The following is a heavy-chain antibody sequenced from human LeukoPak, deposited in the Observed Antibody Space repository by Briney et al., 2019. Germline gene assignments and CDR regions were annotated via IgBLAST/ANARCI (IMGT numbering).Heavy chain of an antibody. CDR2: ISSSSSTI. V-gene: IGHV3-48*01. CDR1: GFTFSSYS. D-gene: IGHD2-2*01. J-gene: IGHJ4*02. CDR3: AKAGDCSGTNCYRPFHY. Sequence: GGSLRLSCAASGFTFSSYSMNWVRQAPGKGLEWVSYISSSSSTIYYADSVKGRFTISRDNSKNTLYLQMNSLRAEDTAMYYCAKAGDCSGTNCYRPFHYWGQGTLVTVSS.